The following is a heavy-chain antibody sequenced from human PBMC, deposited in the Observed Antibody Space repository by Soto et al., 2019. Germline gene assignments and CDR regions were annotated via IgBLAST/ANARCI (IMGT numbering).Heavy chain of an antibody. CDR1: GFTFSMYV. CDR2: MAYDGNRE. Sequence: QVQLVESGGGVVQPGRSLSLSCAASGFTFSMYVMHWVRQAPGKGLEWEAVMAYDGNREYYGDSVKGRFFVSRDNSKNTLYLQMNSLRPEDTAVYYCARVGGSFYGSWDSWGQGALVTVSS. V-gene: IGHV3-30-3*01. J-gene: IGHJ4*02. CDR3: ARVGGSFYGSWDS. D-gene: IGHD1-26*01.